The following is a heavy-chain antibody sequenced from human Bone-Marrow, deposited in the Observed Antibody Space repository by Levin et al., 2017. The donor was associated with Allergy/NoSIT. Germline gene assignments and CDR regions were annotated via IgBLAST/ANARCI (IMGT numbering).Heavy chain of an antibody. D-gene: IGHD4-23*01. CDR3: ARDWARGNSGYLAN. J-gene: IGHJ4*02. V-gene: IGHV3-33*01. CDR1: GFSFSNYG. Sequence: GGSLRLSCAASGFSFSNYGMHWVRQTPGQGLEWLAVIWNDGSEKYFADSVKGRFTISRDNSKNTLFLEVDSLRAEDTAVYHCARDWARGNSGYLANWGQGTLVTVSS. CDR2: IWNDGSEK.